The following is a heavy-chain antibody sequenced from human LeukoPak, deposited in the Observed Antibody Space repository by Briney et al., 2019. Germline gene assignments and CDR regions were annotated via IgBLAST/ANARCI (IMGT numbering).Heavy chain of an antibody. D-gene: IGHD3-22*01. V-gene: IGHV3-23*01. CDR3: AKTGSSGYYFIY. CDR1: GFTFSSYE. CDR2: ISGSGGST. J-gene: IGHJ4*02. Sequence: GGSLRLSCAASGFTFSSYEMNWVRQAPGKGLEWVSAISGSGGSTYYADSVKGRFTISRDNSKNTLYLQMNSLRAEDTAVYYCAKTGSSGYYFIYWGQGTLVTVSS.